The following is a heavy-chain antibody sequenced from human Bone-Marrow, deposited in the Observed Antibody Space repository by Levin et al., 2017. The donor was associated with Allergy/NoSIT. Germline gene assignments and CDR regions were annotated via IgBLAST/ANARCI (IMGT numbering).Heavy chain of an antibody. CDR3: AREGPTVGRGVFDY. J-gene: IGHJ4*02. Sequence: SETLSLTYAVSGGSISSGGYSWGWIRQPPGKGLEWVGYIYNSGTTYYNPSLKSRVTISVDRSRNHFSLKLSSVTAADTALYYCAREGPTVGRGVFDYWGQGALVTVSS. V-gene: IGHV4-30-2*01. CDR1: GGSISSGGYS. CDR2: IYNSGTT. D-gene: IGHD4-23*01.